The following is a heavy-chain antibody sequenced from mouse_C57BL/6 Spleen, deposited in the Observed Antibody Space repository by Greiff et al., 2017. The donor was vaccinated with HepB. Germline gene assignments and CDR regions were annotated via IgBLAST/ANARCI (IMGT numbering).Heavy chain of an antibody. CDR3: ARQYGSSWFAY. CDR2: ISYDGSN. J-gene: IGHJ3*01. Sequence: ESGPGLVKPSQSLSLTCSVTGYSITSGYYWNWIRQFPGNKLEWMGYISYDGSNNYNPSLKNRISITRDTSKNQFFLKLNSVTTEDTATYYCARQYGSSWFAYWGQGTLVTVSA. D-gene: IGHD1-1*01. CDR1: GYSITSGYY. V-gene: IGHV3-6*01.